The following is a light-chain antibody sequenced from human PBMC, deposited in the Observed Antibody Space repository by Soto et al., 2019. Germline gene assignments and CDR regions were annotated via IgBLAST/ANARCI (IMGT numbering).Light chain of an antibody. Sequence: DIQMTQSPSSLSASVGDRVTISCQASQDISKYLNWYQQHPGKAPRLLIYDASSLDAGVPSRFSGSGSGTDFTFTISRLEPEDFVIYYCQQYGSSPWTFGQGTKVEIK. J-gene: IGKJ1*01. CDR1: QDISKY. CDR3: QQYGSSPWT. CDR2: DAS. V-gene: IGKV1-33*01.